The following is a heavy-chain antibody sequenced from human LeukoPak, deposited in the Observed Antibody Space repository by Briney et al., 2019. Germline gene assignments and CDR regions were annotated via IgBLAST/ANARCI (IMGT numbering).Heavy chain of an antibody. D-gene: IGHD2-15*01. Sequence: PGGSLRLSCAASGFTFSSYWMNWVRQAPGKGLEWVAVISYDGSNKYYADSVKGRFTISRDNSKNTLYLQMNSLRAEDTAVYYCAREEAASGNYYYYGMDVWGQGTTVTVSS. CDR3: AREEAASGNYYYYGMDV. V-gene: IGHV3-30-3*01. CDR1: GFTFSSYW. J-gene: IGHJ6*02. CDR2: ISYDGSNK.